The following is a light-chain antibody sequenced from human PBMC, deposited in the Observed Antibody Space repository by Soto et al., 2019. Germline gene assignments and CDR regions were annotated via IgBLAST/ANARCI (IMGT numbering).Light chain of an antibody. CDR2: YAS. Sequence: DIVLTQSPGTLSLSPGERATLSCRASQSVSSKYLAWYQQKPGQPPRVLISYASTGATVNPARFTVSGYGTDFTLTINSLRSEDVAVYYCQQFHRWPVTFGGGAKVEI. CDR3: QQFHRWPVT. V-gene: IGKV3-15*01. CDR1: QSVSSKY. J-gene: IGKJ4*01.